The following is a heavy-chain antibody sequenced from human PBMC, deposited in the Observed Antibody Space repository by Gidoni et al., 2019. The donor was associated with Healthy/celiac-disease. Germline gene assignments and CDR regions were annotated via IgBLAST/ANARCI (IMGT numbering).Heavy chain of an antibody. CDR3: AKEPY. CDR1: GVTFSSYG. J-gene: IGHJ1*01. Sequence: QVQLVESGGGVVQPGSSLRLSCAASGVTFSSYGMHWVRQAPGKGLEWVAVISYDGSNKYYADSVKGRFTISRDNSKNTLYLQMNSLRAEDTAVYYCAKEPYWGQGTLVTVSS. CDR2: ISYDGSNK. V-gene: IGHV3-30*18.